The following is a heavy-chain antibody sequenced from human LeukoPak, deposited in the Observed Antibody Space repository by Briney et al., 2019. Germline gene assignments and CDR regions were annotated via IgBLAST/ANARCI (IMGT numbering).Heavy chain of an antibody. CDR3: ARGPVVTSDYYNAFDI. CDR1: GGSISSGGYY. J-gene: IGHJ3*02. V-gene: IGHV4-31*03. CDR2: IYYSGST. Sequence: SQTLSLTCTVSGGSISSGGYYWSWIRQHPGKGLEWIGYIYYSGSTNYDPALKSRVTISVDTSKKQFSLNLSSVTAADTAVYYCARGPVVTSDYYNAFDIWGQGTMVTVSS. D-gene: IGHD3-22*01.